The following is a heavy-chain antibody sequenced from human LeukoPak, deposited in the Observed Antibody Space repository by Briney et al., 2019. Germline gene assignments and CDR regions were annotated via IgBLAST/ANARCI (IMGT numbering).Heavy chain of an antibody. D-gene: IGHD5-24*01. CDR1: GFTFSDYY. V-gene: IGHV3-11*01. CDR2: ISSSGSTI. CDR3: AREGLEMATNVHFDY. Sequence: GGSLRLFCAASGFTFSDYYMRWIRQAPGKGLEWVSYISSSGSTIYYADSVKGRFTISRDNAKNSLYLQMNSLRAEDTAVYYCAREGLEMATNVHFDYWGQGTLVTVSS. J-gene: IGHJ4*02.